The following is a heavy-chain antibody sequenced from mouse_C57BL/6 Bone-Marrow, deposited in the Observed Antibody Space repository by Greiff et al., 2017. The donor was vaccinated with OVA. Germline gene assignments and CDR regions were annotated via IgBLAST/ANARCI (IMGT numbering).Heavy chain of an antibody. D-gene: IGHD1-1*01. Sequence: EVQLMESGEGLVKPGGSLKLSCAASGFTFSSYAMSWVRQTPEKRLEWVAYISSGGDYIYYADTVKGRFTISRDNARNTLYLQMSSLKSEDTAMYYCRRAYGGGYEFACWGQGTLVTVSA. V-gene: IGHV5-9-1*02. J-gene: IGHJ3*01. CDR2: ISSGGDYI. CDR3: RRAYGGGYEFAC. CDR1: GFTFSSYA.